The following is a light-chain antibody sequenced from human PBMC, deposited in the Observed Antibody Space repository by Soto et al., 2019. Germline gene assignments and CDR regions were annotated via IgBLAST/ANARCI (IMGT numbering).Light chain of an antibody. Sequence: EIVLTQSPATLSLSPGERATLSCRASQSVSSYLAWYQQKPGQAPRLLIYDASNRATGIPARFSGSGSGTDFTLTISSLEPEDFAVYYCQQRSNWPPRFTFGPGTKLDLK. CDR1: QSVSSY. J-gene: IGKJ3*01. V-gene: IGKV3-11*01. CDR2: DAS. CDR3: QQRSNWPPRFT.